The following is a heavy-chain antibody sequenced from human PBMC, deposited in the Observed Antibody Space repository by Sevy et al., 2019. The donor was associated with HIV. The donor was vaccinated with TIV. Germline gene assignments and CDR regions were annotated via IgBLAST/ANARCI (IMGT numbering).Heavy chain of an antibody. CDR2: INPNSGGT. V-gene: IGHV1-2*02. CDR1: GYTFTGYY. J-gene: IGHJ6*02. Sequence: ASVKVSCKASGYTFTGYYMHWVRQAPGQGLEWMGWINPNSGGTNYAQKFQGRVTMTRDTSISTAYMELSRLRSDDTAVYDGARDLAADRYYYYGMDVWGQGTTVTVSS. CDR3: ARDLAADRYYYYGMDV. D-gene: IGHD6-13*01.